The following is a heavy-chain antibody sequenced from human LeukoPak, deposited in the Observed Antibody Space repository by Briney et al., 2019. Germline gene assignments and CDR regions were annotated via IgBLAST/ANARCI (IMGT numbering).Heavy chain of an antibody. CDR2: ISYDGSNK. Sequence: GGSLRLSCAASGFTFSSYAMHWVRQAPGKGLEWVAVISYDGSNKYYADSVKGRFTISRDNSKNTLYLQMNSLRAEDTAVYYCARDRRVRTCYDFWSGYLANYYYYMDVWGKGTTVTVSS. CDR3: ARDRRVRTCYDFWSGYLANYYYYMDV. V-gene: IGHV3-30*01. D-gene: IGHD3-3*01. CDR1: GFTFSSYA. J-gene: IGHJ6*03.